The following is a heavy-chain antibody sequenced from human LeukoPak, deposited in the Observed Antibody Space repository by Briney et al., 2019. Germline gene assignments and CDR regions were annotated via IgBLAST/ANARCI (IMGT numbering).Heavy chain of an antibody. CDR1: GYTFTGYY. CDR3: ARDRTVPAANWFDP. D-gene: IGHD2-2*01. CDR2: INPNSGGT. V-gene: IGHV1-2*02. J-gene: IGHJ5*02. Sequence: ASVTVSCKASGYTFTGYYMHWVRQAPGQGLEGMGWINPNSGGTNYAQKFQGRVTMTRDTSISTAYMELSRLRSDDTAVYYCARDRTVPAANWFDPWGQGTLVTVSS.